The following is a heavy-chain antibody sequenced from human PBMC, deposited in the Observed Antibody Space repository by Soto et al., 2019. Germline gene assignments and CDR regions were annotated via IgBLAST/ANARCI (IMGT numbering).Heavy chain of an antibody. J-gene: IGHJ4*02. CDR2: ISGYTGYA. V-gene: IGHV1-18*01. CDR1: GYSFASFG. D-gene: IGHD2-2*01. CDR3: ARYTRHYCDY. Sequence: QVQLVPSGGEVKRPGASVTCSCKTSGYSFASFGITWVRQAPGQGLEWMGWISGYTGYANYPERFEDRVTLSTDPATTPALMELRSLRSDDTAVYYFARYTRHYCDYGGQGTLVTVSS.